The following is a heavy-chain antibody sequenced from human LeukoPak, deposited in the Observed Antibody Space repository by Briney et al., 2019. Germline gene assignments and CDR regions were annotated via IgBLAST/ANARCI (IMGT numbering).Heavy chain of an antibody. CDR3: ARWGAAAGLDY. Sequence: PSETLSLTCAVSGYSISSGYYWGWSRQPPGQGVEWIGSIYHSGSTYYNPSLKSRVTISVDTSKNQFSLKLSSVTAADTAVYYCARWGAAAGLDYWGQGTLVTVSS. CDR1: GYSISSGYY. D-gene: IGHD6-13*01. J-gene: IGHJ4*02. CDR2: IYHSGST. V-gene: IGHV4-38-2*01.